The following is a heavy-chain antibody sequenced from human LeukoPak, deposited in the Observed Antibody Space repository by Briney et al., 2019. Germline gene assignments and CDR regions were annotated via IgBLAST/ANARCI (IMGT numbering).Heavy chain of an antibody. V-gene: IGHV1-69*06. J-gene: IGHJ6*04. CDR1: GGTFSSYA. Sequence: GSSVKVSCKASGGTFSSYAISWVRQAPGQGLEWMGGIIPIFGTANYAQKFRGRVTITADKSTSTAYMELSSLRSEDTAVYYCARERGGTYYDILTGSLGFYYGMDVWGKGTTVTVSS. D-gene: IGHD3-9*01. CDR2: IIPIFGTA. CDR3: ARERGGTYYDILTGSLGFYYGMDV.